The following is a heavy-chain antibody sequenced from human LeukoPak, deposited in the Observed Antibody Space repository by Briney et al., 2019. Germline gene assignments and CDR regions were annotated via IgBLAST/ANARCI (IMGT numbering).Heavy chain of an antibody. CDR1: GGSFSGYY. Sequence: SETLSLTCAVYGGSFSGYYWSWIRQPPGKGLEWIGCIYYSGSTYYNPSLKSRVTMSVDTSKNQFSLKLSSVTAADTAVYYCARGTNGVSTMDAPTYGFDYWGQGTLVTVSS. CDR2: IYYSGST. D-gene: IGHD2-8*01. CDR3: ARGTNGVSTMDAPTYGFDY. V-gene: IGHV4-34*09. J-gene: IGHJ4*02.